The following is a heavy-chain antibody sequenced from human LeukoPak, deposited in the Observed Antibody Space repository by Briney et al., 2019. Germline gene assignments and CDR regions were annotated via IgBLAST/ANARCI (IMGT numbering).Heavy chain of an antibody. CDR1: GGSISSYY. D-gene: IGHD6-19*01. CDR2: IYYSGST. CDR3: ARGGSGWYDDAFDI. J-gene: IGHJ3*02. V-gene: IGHV4-59*01. Sequence: SETLSLTCTVSGGSISSYYWSWLRQPPGKGLEWIGYIYYSGSTNYNPSLKSRVTISVDTSKNQFSLKLSSVTAADTAVYYCARGGSGWYDDAFDIWGQGTMVTVSS.